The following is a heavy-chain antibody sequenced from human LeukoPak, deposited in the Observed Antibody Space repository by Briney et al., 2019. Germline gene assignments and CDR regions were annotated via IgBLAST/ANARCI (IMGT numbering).Heavy chain of an antibody. J-gene: IGHJ4*02. V-gene: IGHV1-18*01. D-gene: IGHD3-9*01. Sequence: ASVKVSRKASGGTFSSYAISWVRQAPGQGLEWMGGISTYNPNTNYAQKFQGRVTMTTDTSTSTVYMELRSLRSDDTAVYYCARSPARGYDILTNYNDYWGQGTLVTVSS. CDR3: ARSPARGYDILTNYNDY. CDR1: GGTFSSYA. CDR2: ISTYNPNT.